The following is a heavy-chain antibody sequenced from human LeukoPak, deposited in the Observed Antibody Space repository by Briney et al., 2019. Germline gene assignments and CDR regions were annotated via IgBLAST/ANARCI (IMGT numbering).Heavy chain of an antibody. D-gene: IGHD2-2*01. CDR1: GFTFSSYG. J-gene: IGHJ4*02. CDR2: ISYDGSNK. CDR3: AKDSVKYQLLSWSFDY. V-gene: IGHV3-30*18. Sequence: GGSLRLSCAASGFTFSSYGMHWVRQAPGKGLEWVAVISYDGSNKYYADSVKGRFTISRDNSKNTLYLQMNSLRAEDTAVYYCAKDSVKYQLLSWSFDYWGQGTLVTVSS.